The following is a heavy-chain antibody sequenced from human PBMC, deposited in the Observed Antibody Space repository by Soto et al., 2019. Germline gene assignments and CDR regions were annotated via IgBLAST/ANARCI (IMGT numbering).Heavy chain of an antibody. D-gene: IGHD3-3*01. Sequence: PSETLSLTCTVSGGSISSYYWSWIRQPAGKGLEWIGRIYTSGSTNYNPSLKSRVTMSVDTSKNQFSLKLSSVTAADTAVYYCARDHHYDFWSGYYTGDFYYFDYWGQGTLVTVSS. CDR2: IYTSGST. J-gene: IGHJ4*02. CDR3: ARDHHYDFWSGYYTGDFYYFDY. V-gene: IGHV4-4*07. CDR1: GGSISSYY.